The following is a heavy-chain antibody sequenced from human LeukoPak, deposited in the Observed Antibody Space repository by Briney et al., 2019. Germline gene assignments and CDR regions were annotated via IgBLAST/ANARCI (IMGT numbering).Heavy chain of an antibody. V-gene: IGHV3-23*01. J-gene: IGHJ5*01. Sequence: GGSLRLSCAASGFTVSSNYMSWVRQAPGKGLEWVSTISFSGGSTYSADSVRGRFTISRDNSKSTLSLQMSSLRPEDTALYYCAKEMAVAGFKIDSWGQGTLVTVSS. CDR1: GFTVSSNY. CDR3: AKEMAVAGFKIDS. D-gene: IGHD6-19*01. CDR2: ISFSGGST.